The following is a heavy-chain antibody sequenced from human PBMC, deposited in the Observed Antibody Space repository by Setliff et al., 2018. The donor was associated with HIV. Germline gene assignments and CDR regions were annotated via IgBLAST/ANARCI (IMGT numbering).Heavy chain of an antibody. CDR3: ARGTTPLGWFDP. Sequence: GASVKVSCKASGYTFTGYYMHWVRQAPGQGLEWMGWINPNSGGTTYAQKFQGRVTMTTDTSTRTAYMELRSLGSDDTAVYYCARGTTPLGWFDPWGQGTLVTVSS. J-gene: IGHJ5*02. V-gene: IGHV1-2*02. D-gene: IGHD2-2*01. CDR2: INPNSGGT. CDR1: GYTFTGYY.